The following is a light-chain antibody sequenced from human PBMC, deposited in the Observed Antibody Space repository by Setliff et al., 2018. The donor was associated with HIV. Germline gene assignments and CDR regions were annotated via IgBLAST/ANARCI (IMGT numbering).Light chain of an antibody. CDR2: DVS. Sequence: QSALTQPASVSESPGQSITISCTGSSSDVGGYNYVSWYQQHPGKAPKLMIYDVSQRPSGVSDRFSGSKSGITASLTISGLQPEDESDYYCSSYTASSTLVFCGGTKVTVL. CDR1: SSDVGGYNY. J-gene: IGLJ3*02. CDR3: SSYTASSTLV. V-gene: IGLV2-14*03.